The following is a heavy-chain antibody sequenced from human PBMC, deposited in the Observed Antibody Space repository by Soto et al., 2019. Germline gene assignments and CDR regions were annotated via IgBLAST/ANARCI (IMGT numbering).Heavy chain of an antibody. CDR3: AKDSDLVVVVAATNYSDY. Sequence: GGSLRLSCAASGFTFSSYGMHRVRQAPGKGLEWVAVISYDGSNKYYADSVKGRFTISRDNSKNTLYLQMNSLRAEDTAVYYCAKDSDLVVVVAATNYSDYWGQGTLVTVS. D-gene: IGHD2-15*01. CDR1: GFTFSSYG. J-gene: IGHJ4*02. CDR2: ISYDGSNK. V-gene: IGHV3-30*18.